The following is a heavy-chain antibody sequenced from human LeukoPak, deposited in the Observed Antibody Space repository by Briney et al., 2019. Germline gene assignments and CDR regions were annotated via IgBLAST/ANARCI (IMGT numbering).Heavy chain of an antibody. CDR3: ARHSMRTMVRGAPGGGDFDY. J-gene: IGHJ4*02. D-gene: IGHD3-10*01. V-gene: IGHV4-34*01. CDR1: GGSFSGYY. Sequence: PSETLSLTCAVYGGSFSGYYWSWIRQPPGKGLEWIGEINHSGSTNYNPSLKSRVTISVDTSKNQFSLKLSSVTAADTAVYYCARHSMRTMVRGAPGGGDFDYWGQGTLVTVSS. CDR2: INHSGST.